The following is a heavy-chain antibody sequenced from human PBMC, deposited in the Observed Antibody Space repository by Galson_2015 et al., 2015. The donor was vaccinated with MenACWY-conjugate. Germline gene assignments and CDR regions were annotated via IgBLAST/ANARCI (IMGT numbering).Heavy chain of an antibody. CDR2: ISYSGST. CDR1: GDSISGYF. D-gene: IGHD3-16*02. Sequence: SETLSLTCTVSGDSISGYFWSWIRQPPGKGLEWIGNISYSGSTKYNPSLKSRVTISVDTSRNQFSLRLTSVTAADTALYYCARDNTATVIDYGTDVWGQGTTVTVSS. V-gene: IGHV4-59*01. J-gene: IGHJ6*02. CDR3: ARDNTATVIDYGTDV.